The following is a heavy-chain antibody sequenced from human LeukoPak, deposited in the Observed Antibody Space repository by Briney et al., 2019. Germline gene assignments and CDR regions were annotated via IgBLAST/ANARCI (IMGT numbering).Heavy chain of an antibody. V-gene: IGHV3-11*01. J-gene: IGHJ6*02. Sequence: KTGGSLRLSCAGSGFSLTEYYMTWIRQTPGKGLEWLSHISSSGTIIYYADSVKGRFTISRDNAKNSLFLQMNSLRAEDTAVYFCAREGQLLLDGYYAMDVWGQGTTVTVTS. CDR3: AREGQLLLDGYYAMDV. D-gene: IGHD2-2*01. CDR1: GFSLTEYY. CDR2: ISSSGTII.